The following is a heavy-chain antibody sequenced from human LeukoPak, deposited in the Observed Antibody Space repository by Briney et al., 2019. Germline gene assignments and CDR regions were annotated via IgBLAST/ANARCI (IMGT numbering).Heavy chain of an antibody. CDR1: GFSLSTSGMC. V-gene: IGHV2-70*01. J-gene: IGHJ6*02. D-gene: IGHD4-17*01. CDR2: IDWDDDK. Sequence: SGPTLVNPTQTLTLTCTFSGFSLSTSGMCVSWIRQPPGKALEWLALIDWDDDKYYSTSLKTRLTISKDTSKNQVVLTMTNMDPVDTATYYCARIQKMTTVTTGNYYGIDVWGQGTTVTVSS. CDR3: ARIQKMTTVTTGNYYGIDV.